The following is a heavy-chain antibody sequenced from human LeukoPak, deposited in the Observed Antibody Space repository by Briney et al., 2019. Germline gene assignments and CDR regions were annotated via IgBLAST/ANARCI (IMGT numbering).Heavy chain of an antibody. Sequence: GGSLRLSCAASVFTFSSYAMSWVRQAPGKGLEWVSAISGSGGSTYYADSVKGRFTISRDNSKNTLYLQMNSLRAEDTAVYYCAKGFAYQLPHSTFDYWGQGTLVTVSS. CDR3: AKGFAYQLPHSTFDY. J-gene: IGHJ4*02. V-gene: IGHV3-23*01. D-gene: IGHD2-2*01. CDR2: ISGSGGST. CDR1: VFTFSSYA.